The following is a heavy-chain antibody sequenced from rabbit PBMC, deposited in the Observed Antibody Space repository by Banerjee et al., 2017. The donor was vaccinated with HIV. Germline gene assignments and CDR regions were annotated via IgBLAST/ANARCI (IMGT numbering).Heavy chain of an antibody. CDR2: IYPDYDST. D-gene: IGHD6-1*01. CDR3: AIYAVYGYLSL. V-gene: IGHV1S47*01. Sequence: QEQLVESGGCLVTLGGSLKLSCKASGIDFISSCLSWVRQAPGKGLEWIAYIYPDYDSTDYASRVNGRFTISFDNAQNTVFLQMTSLTAADTATYFCAIYAVYGYLSLWGQGTLVTVS. CDR1: GIDFISSC. J-gene: IGHJ3*01.